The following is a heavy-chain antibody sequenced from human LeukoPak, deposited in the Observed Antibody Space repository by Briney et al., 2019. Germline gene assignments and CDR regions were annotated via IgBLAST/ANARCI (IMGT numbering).Heavy chain of an antibody. J-gene: IGHJ4*02. CDR2: IYYSGST. V-gene: IGHV4-59*01. D-gene: IGHD5-18*01. CDR3: ARAVVDTAMAYDY. Sequence: PSETLSLTCTVSGGSISSYYWSWIRQPPGKGLEWIGYIYYSGSTNYNPSLKGRVTMSADTSKNQFSLKLSSVTAADTAVYYCARAVVDTAMAYDYWGQGTLVTVSS. CDR1: GGSISSYY.